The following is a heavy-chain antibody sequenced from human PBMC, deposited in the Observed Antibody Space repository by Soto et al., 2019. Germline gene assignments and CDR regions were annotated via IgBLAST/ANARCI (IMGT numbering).Heavy chain of an antibody. CDR2: IYYSGST. D-gene: IGHD1-7*01. J-gene: IGHJ4*02. V-gene: IGHV4-59*01. CDR3: ARELELKY. CDR1: GGSISSYY. Sequence: SLTCTVSGGSISSYYWSWIRQPPGKGLEWIGYIYYSGSTNYNPSLKSRVTISVDTSKNQFSLKLSSVTAADTAVYYCARELELKYWGQGTLVTVSS.